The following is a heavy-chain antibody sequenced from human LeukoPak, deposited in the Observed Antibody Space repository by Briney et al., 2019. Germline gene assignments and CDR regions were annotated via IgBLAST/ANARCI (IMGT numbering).Heavy chain of an antibody. V-gene: IGHV3-23*01. D-gene: IGHD3-3*01. CDR3: AKDAKRNYDFWDRFDY. CDR1: GFTFSTYA. J-gene: IGHJ4*02. CDR2: SSGSGEST. Sequence: GGSLRLSCAASGFTFSTYAMSWVRQAPGKGLDWVSASSGSGESTYYAGSMKGRFTISRDNSKNTLYLQMNSLRAEDTALYYCAKDAKRNYDFWDRFDYWGQGTLVTVSS.